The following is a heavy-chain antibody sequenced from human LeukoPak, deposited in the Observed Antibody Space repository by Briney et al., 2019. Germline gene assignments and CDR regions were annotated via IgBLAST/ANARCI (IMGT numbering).Heavy chain of an antibody. J-gene: IGHJ4*02. CDR1: GFTFSSYS. D-gene: IGHD2-15*01. V-gene: IGHV3-21*01. CDR2: ISSSSNYI. CDR3: AREMCSGGSCYSSFDY. Sequence: GGSLRLSCAASGFTFSSYSMNWVRQAPGKGLEWVSSISSSSNYIYYADSVKGRFTISRDNAKNSLYLQMNSLRAADTAVYYCAREMCSGGSCYSSFDYWGQGTLVTVSS.